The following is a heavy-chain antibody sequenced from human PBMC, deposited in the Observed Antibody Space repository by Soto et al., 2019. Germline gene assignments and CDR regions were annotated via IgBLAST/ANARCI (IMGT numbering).Heavy chain of an antibody. CDR3: AKDPDYSKKGYFDY. CDR1: GFTFSSYG. V-gene: IGHV3-33*06. CDR2: IWYDGSNK. Sequence: PGGSLRLSCAASGFTFSSYGMHWVRQAPGKGLEWVAVIWYDGSNKYYADSVKGRFTISRDNSKNTLYLQMNSLRAEDTAVYYCAKDPDYSKKGYFDYWGQGTLVTVSS. J-gene: IGHJ4*02. D-gene: IGHD4-4*01.